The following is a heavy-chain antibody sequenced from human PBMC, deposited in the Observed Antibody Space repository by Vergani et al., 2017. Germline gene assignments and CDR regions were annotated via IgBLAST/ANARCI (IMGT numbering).Heavy chain of an antibody. CDR2: IYQSGST. CDR1: GGSFSGYY. V-gene: IGHV4-34*01. CDR3: ARGVPYSGSYPFDY. J-gene: IGHJ4*02. D-gene: IGHD1-26*01. Sequence: QVQLQQWGAGLLKPSETLSLTCAVYGGSFSGYYWSWIRQPPGKGLEWIGEIYQSGSTNYNPSLKSRVTISEDKSKNQFSLKLSSVTAADTAVYYCARGVPYSGSYPFDYWGQGTLVTVSS.